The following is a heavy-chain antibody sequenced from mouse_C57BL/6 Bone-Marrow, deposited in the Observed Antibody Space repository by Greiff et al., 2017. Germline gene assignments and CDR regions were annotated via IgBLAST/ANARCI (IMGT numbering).Heavy chain of an antibody. V-gene: IGHV5-4*01. CDR1: GFTFSSSA. Sequence: EVQRVESGGGLVKPGGSLKLSCAASGFTFSSSAMSWVRQTPEKRLEWVATISDGGSYTYYPDNVKGRFTISRDNAKNNLYLQMSHLKSEDTAMYYCARDPHYYGSSSWYFDVWGTGTTVTVSS. CDR2: ISDGGSYT. J-gene: IGHJ1*03. D-gene: IGHD1-1*01. CDR3: ARDPHYYGSSSWYFDV.